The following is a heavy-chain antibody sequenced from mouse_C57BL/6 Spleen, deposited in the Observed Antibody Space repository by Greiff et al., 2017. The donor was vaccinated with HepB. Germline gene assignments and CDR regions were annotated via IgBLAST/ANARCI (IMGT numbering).Heavy chain of an antibody. J-gene: IGHJ2*01. Sequence: DVMLVESGGDLVKPGGSLKLSCAASGFTFSSYGMSWVRQTPDKRLEWVATISSGGSYTYYPDSVKGRFTISRDNAKNTLYLQMSSLKSEDTAMYYCARHSNPYYFDYWGQGTTLTVSS. V-gene: IGHV5-6*02. CDR1: GFTFSSYG. D-gene: IGHD2-5*01. CDR3: ARHSNPYYFDY. CDR2: ISSGGSYT.